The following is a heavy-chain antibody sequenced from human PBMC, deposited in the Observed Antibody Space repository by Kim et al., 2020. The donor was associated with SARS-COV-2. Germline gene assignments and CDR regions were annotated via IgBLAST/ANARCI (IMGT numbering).Heavy chain of an antibody. D-gene: IGHD3-3*01. J-gene: IGHJ4*02. Sequence: GGSLRLSCAASGFTFSSYWMSWVRQAPGKGLEWVANIKQDGSEKYYVDSVKGRFTISRDNAKNSLSLQMNSLRAEDTAVYYCATGAVLAVRFRFDYWGQGTLVTVSS. CDR1: GFTFSSYW. V-gene: IGHV3-7*01. CDR2: IKQDGSEK. CDR3: ATGAVLAVRFRFDY.